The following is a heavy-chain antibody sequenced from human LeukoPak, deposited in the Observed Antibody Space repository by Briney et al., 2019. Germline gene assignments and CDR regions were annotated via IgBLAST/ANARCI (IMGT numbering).Heavy chain of an antibody. V-gene: IGHV3-30*18. CDR1: GFTFSSYG. D-gene: IGHD5-18*01. CDR2: ISYDGSNR. CDR3: AKDPGYSYGWSFDY. Sequence: GALRLSCAASGFTFSSYGMHWVRQAPSKGLEWVAVISYDGSNRYYADSVKGRFTISRDNSKNTLYLQMNSLRAEDTAVYYCAKDPGYSYGWSFDYWGQGTLVTVSS. J-gene: IGHJ4*02.